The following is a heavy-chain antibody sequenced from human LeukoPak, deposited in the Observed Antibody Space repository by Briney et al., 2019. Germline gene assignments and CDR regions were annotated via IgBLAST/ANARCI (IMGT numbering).Heavy chain of an antibody. CDR3: ARGRGSRTGSNGDYLDY. CDR1: GGPFSSHA. D-gene: IGHD1-1*01. CDR2: IIPILGLR. Sequence: GSSVKVSCKTSGGPFSSHAVNWVRQASGQGLEWMGRIIPILGLRNYAQRFQGRVTITADKSTSTVYMDVTSLRSEDTAVYFCARGRGSRTGSNGDYLDYWGQGTLVTVSS. J-gene: IGHJ4*02. V-gene: IGHV1-69*04.